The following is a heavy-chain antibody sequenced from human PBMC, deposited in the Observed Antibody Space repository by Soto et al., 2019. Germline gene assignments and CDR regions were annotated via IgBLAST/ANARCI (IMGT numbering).Heavy chain of an antibody. CDR1: GYSFTSYW. J-gene: IGHJ6*02. CDR2: IYPCDSDT. D-gene: IGHD5-18*01. V-gene: IGHV5-51*01. Sequence: PGESLKISCKGSGYSFTSYWIGWVRQMPGKGLDWMGIIYPCDSDTRYSPSFQGQVTISAXXXIXXXYXQXXXLXASDTAMYYCARRNIQRKADYGMDVWGQGTTVTVSS. CDR3: ARRNIQRKADYGMDV.